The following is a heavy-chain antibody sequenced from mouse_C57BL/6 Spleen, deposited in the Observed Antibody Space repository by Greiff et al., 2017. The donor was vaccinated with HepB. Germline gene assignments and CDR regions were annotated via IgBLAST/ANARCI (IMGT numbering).Heavy chain of an antibody. Sequence: QVQLQQPGAELVKPGASVKLSCKASGYTFTSYWMQWVKQRPGQGLEWIGEIDPSDSYTNYNQKFKGKATLTVDTSSSTAYMQLSSLTSEDSAVYYCARIEDYFDYWGQGTTLTVSS. CDR2: IDPSDSYT. CDR1: GYTFTSYW. CDR3: ARIEDYFDY. J-gene: IGHJ2*01. V-gene: IGHV1-50*01.